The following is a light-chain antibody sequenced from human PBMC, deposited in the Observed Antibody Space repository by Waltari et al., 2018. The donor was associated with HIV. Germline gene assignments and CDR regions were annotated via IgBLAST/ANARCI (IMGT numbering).Light chain of an antibody. CDR2: KDS. V-gene: IGLV3-25*03. CDR1: ALPKQY. Sequence: SYELTQPPSVSVSPGQTARITCSGDALPKQYAYWYQQKSGQAPVLVIYKDSERPSGIPGRFFGSSAGTTVTLTISGVQAEDEADYCCQSADSSGTPWVFGGGTKLTVL. CDR3: QSADSSGTPWV. J-gene: IGLJ3*02.